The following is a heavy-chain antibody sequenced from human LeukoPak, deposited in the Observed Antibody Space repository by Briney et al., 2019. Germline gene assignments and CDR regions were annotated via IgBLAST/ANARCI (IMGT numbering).Heavy chain of an antibody. V-gene: IGHV1-3*01. CDR2: INAGNGNT. CDR1: GYTFTSYA. J-gene: IGHJ6*02. D-gene: IGHD1-1*01. CDR3: ARAENWNLVRYCGMDV. Sequence: SVTVSCTVSGYTFTSYAMHWVRQAPGQRGEWMGWINAGNGNTKYSQKFQGRVTITRDTSARTAYMELSSLRSEDPAVYYCARAENWNLVRYCGMDVWGQGTTVTVSS.